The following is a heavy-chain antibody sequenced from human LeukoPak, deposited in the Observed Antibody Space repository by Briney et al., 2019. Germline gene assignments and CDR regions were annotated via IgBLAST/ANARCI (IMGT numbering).Heavy chain of an antibody. J-gene: IGHJ4*02. CDR1: GGTFSSYA. CDR2: IIPIFGTA. Sequence: ASVKVSCKDSGGTFSSYAISWVRQAPGQGLEWMGGIIPIFGTANYAQKFQGRVTITADESTSTAYMELSSLRSEDTAVYYCARSKIGVYSGYEGYFDYWGQGTLVTVSS. V-gene: IGHV1-69*13. D-gene: IGHD5-12*01. CDR3: ARSKIGVYSGYEGYFDY.